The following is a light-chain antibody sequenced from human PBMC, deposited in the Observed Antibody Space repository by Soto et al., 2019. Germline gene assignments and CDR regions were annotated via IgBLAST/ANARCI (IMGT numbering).Light chain of an antibody. J-gene: IGKJ1*01. CDR2: KAS. CDR3: QQYDSFSVT. V-gene: IGKV1-5*03. CDR1: HFISSW. Sequence: DIQMTQSPSTVSASVGDRVTITCRASHFISSWLAWYQQKPGKAPKLLISKASSLESGVPSRFSGSGSGTEFTLTISSLQPDDFATYYCQQYDSFSVTFGQGTKVDIK.